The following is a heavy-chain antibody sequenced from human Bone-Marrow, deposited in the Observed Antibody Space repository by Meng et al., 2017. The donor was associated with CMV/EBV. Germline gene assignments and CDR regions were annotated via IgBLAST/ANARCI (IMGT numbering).Heavy chain of an antibody. CDR3: AREVVVGLVYYYGMDV. Sequence: SVKVSCKASGGTFSSYAISWVRQAPGQGLEWMGGIIPIFGTANYAQKFQGRVTITTDESTSTAYMELSSLRSEDTAVYYCAREVVVGLVYYYGMDVWGRGSTVTVSS. CDR2: IIPIFGTA. D-gene: IGHD3-22*01. J-gene: IGHJ6*02. CDR1: GGTFSSYA. V-gene: IGHV1-69*05.